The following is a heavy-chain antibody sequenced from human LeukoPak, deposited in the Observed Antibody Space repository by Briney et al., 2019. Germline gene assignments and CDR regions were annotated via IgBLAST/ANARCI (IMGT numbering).Heavy chain of an antibody. CDR2: IKRKSDGEAT. J-gene: IGHJ2*01. D-gene: IGHD1-1*01. Sequence: GGSLRLSCAASGFTFSNAWMSWVRQAPGKGLEWVARIKRKSDGEATDYAATGKGRFTISTDDTKNTVYLEMSSLKSEDTGVYYCATSWGCALDLWGRGTVVSVSS. V-gene: IGHV3-15*01. CDR1: GFTFSNAW. CDR3: ATSWGCALDL.